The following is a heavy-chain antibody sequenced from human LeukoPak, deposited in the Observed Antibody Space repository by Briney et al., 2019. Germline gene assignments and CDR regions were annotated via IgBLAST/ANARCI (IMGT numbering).Heavy chain of an antibody. CDR2: ISSSSSYT. CDR1: GFTFSDYY. D-gene: IGHD6-19*01. J-gene: IGHJ6*02. V-gene: IGHV3-11*05. CDR3: AKALGQWLVSGNGVDV. Sequence: GGSLRLSCAASGFTFSDYYMSWIRQAPGKGLEWVSYISSSSSYTNYADSVKGRFTISRDNSKNTVYLQMNSLRAEDTAVYYCAKALGQWLVSGNGVDVWGQGTTVTVSS.